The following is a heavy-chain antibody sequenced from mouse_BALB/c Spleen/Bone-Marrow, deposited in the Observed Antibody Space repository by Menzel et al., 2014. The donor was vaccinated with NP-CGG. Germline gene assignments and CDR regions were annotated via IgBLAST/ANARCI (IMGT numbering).Heavy chain of an antibody. CDR1: GYTFTSYW. CDR2: INPSTTYS. D-gene: IGHD2-14*01. CDR3: ALYYRYDYFDY. J-gene: IGHJ2*01. V-gene: IGHV1-7*01. Sequence: VKLVESGAELAKPGASVKMSCKASGYTFTSYWMHWVKQRPGQGLEWIGYINPSTTYSAYNQKFKDKATLTADKSSSTAYMQLSSRTSEDSAVYYCALYYRYDYFDYWGQGTTLTVSS.